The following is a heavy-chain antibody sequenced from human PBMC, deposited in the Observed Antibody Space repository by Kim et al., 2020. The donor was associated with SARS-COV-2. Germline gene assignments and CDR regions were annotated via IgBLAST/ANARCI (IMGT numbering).Heavy chain of an antibody. Sequence: GGSLRLSCTASGFTFGGYAMSWVRQAPGKGLEWVGFIRSKAYGGTTEYAASVKGRFTISIDDSKSIAYLQMNSLKTEDTAVYYCTKVRVIAGNTFDYWGQGTLVTVSS. J-gene: IGHJ4*02. CDR3: TKVRVIAGNTFDY. CDR1: GFTFGGYA. D-gene: IGHD1-7*01. V-gene: IGHV3-49*04. CDR2: IRSKAYGGTT.